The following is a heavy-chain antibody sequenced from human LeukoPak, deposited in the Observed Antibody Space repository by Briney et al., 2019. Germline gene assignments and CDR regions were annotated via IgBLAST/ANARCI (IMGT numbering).Heavy chain of an antibody. V-gene: IGHV1-18*01. J-gene: IGHJ4*02. D-gene: IGHD6-13*01. CDR3: ARSIAAAVPDY. CDR2: ISAYNGNT. Sequence: ASVKVSCTASGYTFTSYGISWVRQAPGQGLEWMGWISAYNGNTNYAQKLQGRVTMTTDTSTSTAYMELRSLRSDDTAVYFCARSIAAAVPDYWGQGTLVTVSS. CDR1: GYTFTSYG.